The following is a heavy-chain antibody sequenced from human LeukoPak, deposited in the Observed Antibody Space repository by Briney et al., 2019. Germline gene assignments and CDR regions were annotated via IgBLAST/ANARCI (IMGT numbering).Heavy chain of an antibody. CDR1: GFTFSSYT. D-gene: IGHD3-10*01. V-gene: IGHV3-48*04. Sequence: GGSLRLSCAASGFTFSSYTMNWVRQAPGKGLEWVSYISSSGSTIYYADSVKGRFTISRDNAKNSLYLQMNSLRAEDTAVYYCARYWHGSGSFDYWGQGTLATVSS. J-gene: IGHJ4*02. CDR3: ARYWHGSGSFDY. CDR2: ISSSGSTI.